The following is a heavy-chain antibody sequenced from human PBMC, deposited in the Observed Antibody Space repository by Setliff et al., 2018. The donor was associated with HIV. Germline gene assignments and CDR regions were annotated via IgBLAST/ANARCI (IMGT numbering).Heavy chain of an antibody. CDR2: ISQGGTT. CDR3: ARSIVPVASGYYYFEY. Sequence: SETLSLTCAVYGGSFSGYYWSWIRQPPGKGLEWIGEISQGGTTNYSPSLKSRVTISVDTSKNQFSLRLSPVAAGDTAVYYCARSIVPVASGYYYFEYWGQGTLVTVSS. J-gene: IGHJ4*02. V-gene: IGHV4-34*01. CDR1: GGSFSGYY. D-gene: IGHD3-3*01.